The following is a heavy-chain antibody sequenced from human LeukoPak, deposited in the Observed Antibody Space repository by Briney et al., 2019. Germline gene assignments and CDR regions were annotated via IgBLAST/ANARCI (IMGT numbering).Heavy chain of an antibody. V-gene: IGHV3-43*02. Sequence: GGSLRLSCAAPGFTFDDHAMHWVRQAPGKGLEWVSLLSGVGGSTYCADSVKGRFTISRDNSKNSLYLQMNCLRAEDTALYYCAGGGEWLVPNWFDPWGQGTLVTVSS. CDR1: GFTFDDHA. J-gene: IGHJ5*02. D-gene: IGHD6-19*01. CDR3: AGGGEWLVPNWFDP. CDR2: LSGVGGST.